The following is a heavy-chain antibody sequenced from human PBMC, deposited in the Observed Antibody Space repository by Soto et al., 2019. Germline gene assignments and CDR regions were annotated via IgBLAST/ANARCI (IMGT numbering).Heavy chain of an antibody. CDR3: ARGRVDIVARGYGFDP. V-gene: IGHV4-30-4*01. CDR1: VGSISSGDYY. J-gene: IGHJ5*02. Sequence: QVQLQESGPGLVKPSQTLSLNCTVSVGSISSGDYYWSWIRPPPGNGLEWIGYIYYSGSTYYNPSLKSRVTISVDTSKNQLSLTLSTVNAADTGMYYCARGRVDIVARGYGFDPWGQGTLVTVSS. D-gene: IGHD5-12*01. CDR2: IYYSGST.